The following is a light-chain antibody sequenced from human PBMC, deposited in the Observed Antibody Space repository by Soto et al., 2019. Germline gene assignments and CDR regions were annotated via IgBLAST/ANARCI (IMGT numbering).Light chain of an antibody. Sequence: QSALTQPASVSASPGQSITISCTGTSSDVGGSNFVSWYQQHPGKPPKLIIYDVATRPSGVSNRFSGSKSGSTASLTISGLQAEDEADYYCSSYTTNITPVVFGGGTKLTVL. J-gene: IGLJ2*01. CDR1: SSDVGGSNF. CDR2: DVA. V-gene: IGLV2-14*03. CDR3: SSYTTNITPVV.